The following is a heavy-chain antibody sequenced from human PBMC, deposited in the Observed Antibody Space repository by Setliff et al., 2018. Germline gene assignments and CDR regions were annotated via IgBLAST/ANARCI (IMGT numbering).Heavy chain of an antibody. J-gene: IGHJ4*02. CDR1: GGSISSYF. Sequence: PSETLSLTCTISGGSISSYFWTWIRQPAGKGLEWIGRIYTSGSTNYNPSLKSRVTMSVDPSKNQFSLKVTSVTAADTAVYYCARGRNVAARLLDSWGRGTLVTVSS. CDR3: ARGRNVAARLLDS. V-gene: IGHV4-4*07. CDR2: IYTSGST. D-gene: IGHD6-6*01.